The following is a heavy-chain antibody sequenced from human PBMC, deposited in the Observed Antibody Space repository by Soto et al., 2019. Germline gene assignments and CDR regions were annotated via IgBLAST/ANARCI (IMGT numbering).Heavy chain of an antibody. CDR2: ISTYSGDT. D-gene: IGHD5-12*01. CDR3: AIHHRPTTSEHWFDP. J-gene: IGHJ5*02. V-gene: IGHV1-18*01. CDR1: GYTFFTYD. Sequence: QVHLVQSGVEVKTPGASVKVSCQASGYTFFTYDISWVRQAPEQGLERMGWISTYSGDTKNAQKFQGRVTITTDTATTTSYLEPRSLRTVDTAVYYSAIHHRPTTSEHWFDPRGQGTLVSVSP.